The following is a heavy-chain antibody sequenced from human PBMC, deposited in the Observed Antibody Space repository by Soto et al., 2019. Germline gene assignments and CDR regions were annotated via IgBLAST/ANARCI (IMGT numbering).Heavy chain of an antibody. D-gene: IGHD4-17*01. CDR1: GFSLNDNR. CDR3: VREMTVRIRGSYYYYSVLDA. CDR2: HKSYERET. V-gene: IGHV3-74*01. J-gene: IGHJ6*02. Sequence: LSLSCAAYGFSLNDNRMPCVRQAPGKGLMWFLRHKSYERETIYTDSVKGRVTVSRDSAKNNLYLKMNSLRVEDTAVYYCVREMTVRIRGSYYYYSVLDAWGQGTTVTVSS.